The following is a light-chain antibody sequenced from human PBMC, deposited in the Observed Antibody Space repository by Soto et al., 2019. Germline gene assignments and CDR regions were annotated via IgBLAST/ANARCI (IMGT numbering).Light chain of an antibody. CDR1: HGIRNE. J-gene: IGKJ3*01. Sequence: DVKMKQSPSALSASVGDRVNITCRASHGIRNELGWYQQKPGKAPQRLIYNASTLQSGVPSRFSGSGSGTEFTLTISSLQPEDFATYYCLQYNNYPLPFGPGTKVDI. CDR2: NAS. V-gene: IGKV1-17*01. CDR3: LQYNNYPLP.